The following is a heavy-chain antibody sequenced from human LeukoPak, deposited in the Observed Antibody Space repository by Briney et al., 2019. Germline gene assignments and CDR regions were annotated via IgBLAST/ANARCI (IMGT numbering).Heavy chain of an antibody. CDR3: ARYGGLGDIVVVPAAMEGYYGMDV. CDR1: GGTFSSYA. Sequence: SVKVSCKASGGTFSSYAISWVRQAPGQGLEWMGGIIPIFGTANYAQKFQGRVTITADESTSTAYMELSSLRSEDTAVYYCARYGGLGDIVVVPAAMEGYYGMDVWGKGTTVTVSS. V-gene: IGHV1-69*01. D-gene: IGHD2-2*01. J-gene: IGHJ6*04. CDR2: IIPIFGTA.